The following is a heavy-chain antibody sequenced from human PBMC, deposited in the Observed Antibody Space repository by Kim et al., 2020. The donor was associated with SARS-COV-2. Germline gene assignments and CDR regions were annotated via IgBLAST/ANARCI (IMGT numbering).Heavy chain of an antibody. CDR2: IYPGDSDT. CDR3: ARHFLWFGELPAIDYYYYYGMDV. Sequence: GASLKISCKGSGYRFTSYWIGWVRQMPGKGLEWMGIIYPGDSDTRYSPSFQGQVTISADKSISTAYLQWSSLKASDTAMYYCARHFLWFGELPAIDYYYYYGMDVWGQGTTVTVSS. CDR1: GYRFTSYW. D-gene: IGHD3-10*01. V-gene: IGHV5-51*01. J-gene: IGHJ6*02.